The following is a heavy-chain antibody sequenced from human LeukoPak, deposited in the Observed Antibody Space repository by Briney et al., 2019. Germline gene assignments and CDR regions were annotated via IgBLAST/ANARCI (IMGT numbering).Heavy chain of an antibody. J-gene: IGHJ4*02. CDR2: ISRSGDST. V-gene: IGHV3-23*01. D-gene: IGHD6-19*01. Sequence: GGSLRVSCAASGFTFSNYAMSWVRQAPGKGLEWGSGISRSGDSTFYTDSVKGRFTISRDNSKNTLYLQMNSLRAEDTAVYYCAKVYSSVWTHIGHFDYWGQGTLVTVSS. CDR3: AKVYSSVWTHIGHFDY. CDR1: GFTFSNYA.